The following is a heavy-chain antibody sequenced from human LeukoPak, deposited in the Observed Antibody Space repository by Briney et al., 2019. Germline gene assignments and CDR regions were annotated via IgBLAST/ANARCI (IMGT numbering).Heavy chain of an antibody. CDR1: GGSISSGGYY. J-gene: IGHJ4*02. Sequence: PSQTLSLTCTVSGGSISSGGYYWSWIRQHPGKGLEWIGYIYYSGSTYYSPSLKSRVTISVDTSKNQFSLKLSSVTAADTAVYYCARAKPDGYINYWGQGTLVTVSS. V-gene: IGHV4-31*03. CDR3: ARAKPDGYINY. D-gene: IGHD1-14*01. CDR2: IYYSGST.